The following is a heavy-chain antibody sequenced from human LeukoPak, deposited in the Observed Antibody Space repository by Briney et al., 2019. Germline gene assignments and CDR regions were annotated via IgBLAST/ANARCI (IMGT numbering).Heavy chain of an antibody. CDR1: GGTFSSYA. CDR2: IIPIFGTA. V-gene: IGHV1-69*13. CDR3: ARDLRAYCGGDCWRSWFDP. Sequence: SVKVSCKASGGTFSSYAISWVRQAPGQGPEWMGGIIPIFGTANYAQKFQGRVTITADESTSTAYMELSSLRSEDTAVYYCARDLRAYCGGDCWRSWFDPWGQGTLVTVSS. J-gene: IGHJ5*02. D-gene: IGHD2-21*02.